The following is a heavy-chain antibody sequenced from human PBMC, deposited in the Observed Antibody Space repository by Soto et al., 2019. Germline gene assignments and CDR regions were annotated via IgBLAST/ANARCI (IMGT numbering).Heavy chain of an antibody. CDR3: ARVPRTATTVAYNFFGP. D-gene: IGHD1-1*01. J-gene: IGHJ5*02. Sequence: ASVKVSCKASGYNFMSYGISWVRQAPGQGLAWMGWISPYNGYTKYAQNLQDRVTLTIDTSTNTAYMELRSLRSDDRAVYYCARVPRTATTVAYNFFGPWGQGTLVTSPQ. CDR2: ISPYNGYT. CDR1: GYNFMSYG. V-gene: IGHV1-18*01.